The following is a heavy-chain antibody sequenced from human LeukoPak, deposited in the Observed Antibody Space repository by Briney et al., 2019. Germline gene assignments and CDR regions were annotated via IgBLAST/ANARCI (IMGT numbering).Heavy chain of an antibody. CDR1: GCTFRNFA. D-gene: IGHD4-17*01. Sequence: PGGSLRLSCAASGCTFRNFAMTWVCQAPGKGLDWVSAISGGATSTYYADSVKGRFTISRDNSNNTVYLQLSSLRAEDTAVYHCAKSYGDSWGQGTLVTVSS. V-gene: IGHV3-23*01. CDR2: ISGGATST. CDR3: AKSYGDS. J-gene: IGHJ5*01.